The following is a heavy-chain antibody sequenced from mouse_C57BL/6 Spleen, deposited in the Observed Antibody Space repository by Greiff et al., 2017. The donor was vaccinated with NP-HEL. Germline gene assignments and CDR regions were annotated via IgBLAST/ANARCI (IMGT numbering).Heavy chain of an antibody. CDR2: IRSKSNNYAT. J-gene: IGHJ2*01. V-gene: IGHV10-1*01. CDR1: GFSFNTYA. Sequence: EVQGVESGGGLVQPKGSLKLSCAASGFSFNTYAMNWVRQAPGKGLEWVARIRSKSNNYATYYADSVKDRFTISRDDSESMLYLQMNNLKTEDTAMYYCVRQQGYFDYWGQGTTLTVSS. CDR3: VRQQGYFDY.